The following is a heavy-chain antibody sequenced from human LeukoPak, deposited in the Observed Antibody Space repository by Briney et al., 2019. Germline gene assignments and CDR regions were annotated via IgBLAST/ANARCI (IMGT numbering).Heavy chain of an antibody. Sequence: PGGSLRLSCEGSGFTFSNVWMNWVRQASGKGLEWIGRIKTKTEGGTTEYAAPMKGRFTISRDDSKNTMYLQVNSLKTEDTALYYCVTRVKSTGDYWGQGTLVTVSS. CDR1: GFTFSNVW. V-gene: IGHV3-15*01. CDR2: IKTKTEGGTT. D-gene: IGHD1-14*01. CDR3: VTRVKSTGDY. J-gene: IGHJ4*02.